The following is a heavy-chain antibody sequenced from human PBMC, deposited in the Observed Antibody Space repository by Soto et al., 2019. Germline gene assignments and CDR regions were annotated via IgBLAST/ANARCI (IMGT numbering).Heavy chain of an antibody. Sequence: EVQLVESGGGLVQPGRSLRLSCAASGFTFDDYAMHWVRQAPGKGLEWVSGISWNSGSIGYADSVKGQFTISRDNAKNSLYLQMNSLRAEDTALYYCAKAGGTYYDFWSGYHIDYWGQGTLVTVSS. CDR2: ISWNSGSI. V-gene: IGHV3-9*01. J-gene: IGHJ4*02. D-gene: IGHD3-3*01. CDR3: AKAGGTYYDFWSGYHIDY. CDR1: GFTFDDYA.